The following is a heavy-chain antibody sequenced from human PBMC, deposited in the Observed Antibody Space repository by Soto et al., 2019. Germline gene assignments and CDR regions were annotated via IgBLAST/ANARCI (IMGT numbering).Heavy chain of an antibody. J-gene: IGHJ6*02. CDR2: ISYDGSNK. V-gene: IGHV3-30*18. Sequence: VGSLRLSCAASGFTFSSYGMHWVRQAPGKGLEWVAVISYDGSNKYYADSVKGRFTISRDNSKNTLYLQMNSLRAEDTAVYYCAKDLAVYSRRHYYYGMDVWGQGTTVTVSS. CDR3: AKDLAVYSRRHYYYGMDV. D-gene: IGHD6-13*01. CDR1: GFTFSSYG.